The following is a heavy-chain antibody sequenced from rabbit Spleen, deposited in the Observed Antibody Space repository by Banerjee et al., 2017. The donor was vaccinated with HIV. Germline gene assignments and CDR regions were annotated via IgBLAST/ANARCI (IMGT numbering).Heavy chain of an antibody. D-gene: IGHD8-1*01. CDR3: ARDTGSSFSSYGMDL. V-gene: IGHV1S45*01. Sequence: QEQLVESGGGLVQPGGSLKLSCKASEFDFSSFGVCWVRQAPGKGLEWISCIAGSSSGFIYSATWAKGRFTCSKTSSTTVTLQMTSLTVADTATYFCARDTGSSFSSYGMDLWGPGTLVTVS. J-gene: IGHJ6*01. CDR1: EFDFSSFG. CDR2: IAGSSSGFI.